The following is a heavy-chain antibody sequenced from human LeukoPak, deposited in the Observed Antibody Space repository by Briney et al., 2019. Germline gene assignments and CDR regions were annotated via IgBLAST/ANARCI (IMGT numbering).Heavy chain of an antibody. CDR1: GASNSSYY. CDR3: ARSIGWFDY. Sequence: SETLSLTCTASGASNSSYYWTWIRQPPGKGLEWIGYIHYGGTSNYNPSLKSRVTMSIDTSKKHFSLNLSSVTAADTAVYFCARSIGWFDYWGRGTLVTVSS. CDR2: IHYGGTS. D-gene: IGHD6-19*01. V-gene: IGHV4-59*01. J-gene: IGHJ4*02.